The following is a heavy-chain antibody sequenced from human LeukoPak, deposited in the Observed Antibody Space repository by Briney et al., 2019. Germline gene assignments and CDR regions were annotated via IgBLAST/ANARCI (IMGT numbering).Heavy chain of an antibody. J-gene: IGHJ6*03. Sequence: PPETLSLTSTVPGGSISSSSYYWGWIRQPPGKGLGWIGEINHSGSTTYNPSLKSRVTISVATSKNQFSLKLSSVTAADTAVYYCARGGATMVRGTSYYYMDVWVKGTTVTVSS. V-gene: IGHV4-39*07. CDR1: GGSISSSSYY. D-gene: IGHD3-10*01. CDR2: INHSGST. CDR3: ARGGATMVRGTSYYYMDV.